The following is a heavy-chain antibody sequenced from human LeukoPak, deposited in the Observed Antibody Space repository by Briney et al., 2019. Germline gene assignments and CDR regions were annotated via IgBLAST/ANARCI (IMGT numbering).Heavy chain of an antibody. CDR1: GGSISSYY. Sequence: PSETLSLTCTVSGGSISSYYWSWIRQPPGKGLEWIGYIYYSGSTNYNPSLKSRVTISVDTSKNQFSLKLISVTAAVTAVYYCARGAHYYGSGTDSWGQGTLVTVSS. J-gene: IGHJ5*02. CDR3: ARGAHYYGSGTDS. CDR2: IYYSGST. D-gene: IGHD3-10*01. V-gene: IGHV4-59*01.